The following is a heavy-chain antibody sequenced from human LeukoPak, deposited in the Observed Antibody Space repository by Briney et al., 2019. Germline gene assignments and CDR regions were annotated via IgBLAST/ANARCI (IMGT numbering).Heavy chain of an antibody. CDR3: AKDLQGYSYGFDY. J-gene: IGHJ4*02. CDR1: GFTFSDHH. Sequence: PGGSLRLSCVASGFTFSDHHMDWIRQAPGKGLDWVGRIRNKDDSYTTEYAASVKGRFTISRDDSKNSLYLQMSSLRAEDTAVYYCAKDLQGYSYGFDYWGQGTLVTVSS. D-gene: IGHD5-18*01. CDR2: IRNKDDSYTT. V-gene: IGHV3-72*01.